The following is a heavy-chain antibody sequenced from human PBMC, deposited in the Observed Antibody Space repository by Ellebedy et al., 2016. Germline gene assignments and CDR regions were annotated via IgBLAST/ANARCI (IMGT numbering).Heavy chain of an antibody. CDR2: IKQDGSEK. J-gene: IGHJ4*02. CDR1: GFTFSSYW. Sequence: GGSLRLSXAASGFTFSSYWMSWVRQAPGKGLEWVANIKQDGSEKYYVDSVKGRFTISRDNAKNSLYLQMNSLRAEDTAVYYCARVPRAAASAQNPYYFDYWGQGTLVTVSS. D-gene: IGHD6-13*01. CDR3: ARVPRAAASAQNPYYFDY. V-gene: IGHV3-7*01.